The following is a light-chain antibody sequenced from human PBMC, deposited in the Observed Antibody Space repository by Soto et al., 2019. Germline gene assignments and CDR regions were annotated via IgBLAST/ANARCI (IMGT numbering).Light chain of an antibody. V-gene: IGKV3-11*01. J-gene: IGKJ1*01. CDR1: QSVSSY. CDR3: QQYNNWPRT. Sequence: EIVLTQSPATLSLSPGERSTLSCRASQSVSSYVAWYQQKPGQAPRFLIFDASNRATGTPARFSGSGSGTDFTLTISSLEPEDFAVYYCQQYNNWPRTFGQGTKGDIK. CDR2: DAS.